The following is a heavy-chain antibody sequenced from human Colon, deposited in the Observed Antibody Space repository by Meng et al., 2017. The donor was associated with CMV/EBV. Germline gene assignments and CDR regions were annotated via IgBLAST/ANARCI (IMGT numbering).Heavy chain of an antibody. CDR3: AREGALWFGEFRYNWFDP. Sequence: ISSGDYYWSWIRQPPGKGLEWIGYIYYSGSTYYNPSLKSRVTISVDTSKNQFSLKLSSVTAADTAVYYCAREGALWFGEFRYNWFDPWGQGTLVTVSS. V-gene: IGHV4-30-4*01. CDR2: IYYSGST. J-gene: IGHJ5*02. D-gene: IGHD3-10*01. CDR1: ISSGDYY.